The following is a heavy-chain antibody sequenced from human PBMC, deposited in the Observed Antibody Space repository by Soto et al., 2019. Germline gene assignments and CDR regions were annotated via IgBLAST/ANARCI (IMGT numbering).Heavy chain of an antibody. V-gene: IGHV4-34*01. CDR3: ARGGGAAGTFDY. CDR1: GGSFSGYY. CDR2: INHSGST. D-gene: IGHD6-13*01. J-gene: IGHJ4*02. Sequence: SETLSLTCAVYGGSFSGYYWSWIRQPPGKGLEWIGEINHSGSTNYNPSLKSRVTISVDASKNQFSLKLSSVTAADTAVYYCARGGGAAGTFDYWGQGTLVTVSS.